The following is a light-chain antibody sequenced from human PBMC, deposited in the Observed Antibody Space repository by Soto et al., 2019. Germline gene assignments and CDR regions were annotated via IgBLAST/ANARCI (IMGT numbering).Light chain of an antibody. J-gene: IGLJ2*01. Sequence: QSVLTQPPSASGSPGQSVTISCTGTSSDVGGYDYVSWYQQHPGKAPKLMVYEVSKRPSGVPDRFSGSKSGNTASLTVSGLQADDEAKYYCTSYGGSNYLVIFGGGTKVTVL. CDR3: TSYGGSNYLVI. CDR2: EVS. V-gene: IGLV2-8*01. CDR1: SSDVGGYDY.